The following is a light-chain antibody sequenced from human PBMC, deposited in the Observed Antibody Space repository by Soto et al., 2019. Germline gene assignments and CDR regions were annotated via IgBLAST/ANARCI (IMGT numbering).Light chain of an antibody. CDR2: GAS. V-gene: IGKV3-20*01. CDR3: QQDGSSGT. J-gene: IGKJ1*01. CDR1: QSFSNNY. Sequence: IVLTPSPGTLYLSPGERATLSCRASQSFSNNYLAWYQQKPGQAPRLLIYGASNRATGIPDRFSGSGSGTDFTLTISRLEPEDFAVYYCQQDGSSGTFGQGTKVDIK.